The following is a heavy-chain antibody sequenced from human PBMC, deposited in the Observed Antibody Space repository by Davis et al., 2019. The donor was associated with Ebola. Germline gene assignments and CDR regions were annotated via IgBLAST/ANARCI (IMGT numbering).Heavy chain of an antibody. CDR1: GASIRGFY. V-gene: IGHV4-4*07. CDR3: ARGRLGGGGRGLFFDY. Sequence: PSETLSLTCTVSGASIRGFYWSWIRQPAGKGLEWIGRIYTGGDTHYNPSLKSRLTMSVDMSKNQFSLRLNSVTGADTAVYYCARGRLGGGGRGLFFDYWGQGFLVTVSS. D-gene: IGHD7-27*01. J-gene: IGHJ4*02. CDR2: IYTGGDT.